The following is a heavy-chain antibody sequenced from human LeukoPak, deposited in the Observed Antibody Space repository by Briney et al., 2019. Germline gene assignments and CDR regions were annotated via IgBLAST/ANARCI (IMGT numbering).Heavy chain of an antibody. Sequence: SETLSLTCAVSGGSISSGGYSWSWIRQPPGKGLEWIGYIYHSGSTYYNPSLKSRVTISVDRSKNQFSLKLSSVTAADTAVYYCAHSYGSGSYFLPRFDPWGQGTLVTVSS. CDR2: IYHSGST. J-gene: IGHJ5*02. CDR1: GGSISSGGYS. CDR3: AHSYGSGSYFLPRFDP. V-gene: IGHV4-30-2*01. D-gene: IGHD3-10*01.